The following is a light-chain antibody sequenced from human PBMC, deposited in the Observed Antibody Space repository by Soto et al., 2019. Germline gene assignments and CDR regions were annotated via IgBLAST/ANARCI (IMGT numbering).Light chain of an antibody. CDR2: DAS. CDR3: HQSSSNPYT. V-gene: IGKV1-39*01. CDR1: QGISSY. J-gene: IGKJ2*01. Sequence: EIQMTQSPASLSASLGDRATITCRASQGISSYLNWYQQNPGKAPKLLIYDASNLQNGVPSRFSGSGSGTDFTLTTSSLQPADVSTYYCHQSSSNPYTFGQGTKLEIK.